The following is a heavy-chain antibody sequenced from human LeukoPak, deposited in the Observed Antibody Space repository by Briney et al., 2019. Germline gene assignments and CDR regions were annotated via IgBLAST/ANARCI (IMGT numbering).Heavy chain of an antibody. V-gene: IGHV1-3*01. D-gene: IGHD3-9*01. CDR3: ARGTRLGYVDWLAFDY. CDR2: INAGNGNT. Sequence: GASVKVSCKASGYTFTSYAMHWVRQAPGQRLEWMGWINAGNGNTKYSQKFQGRVTITRDTSASTAYMELSSLRSEDTAVYYCARGTRLGYVDWLAFDYWGQGTLVTVSS. CDR1: GYTFTSYA. J-gene: IGHJ4*02.